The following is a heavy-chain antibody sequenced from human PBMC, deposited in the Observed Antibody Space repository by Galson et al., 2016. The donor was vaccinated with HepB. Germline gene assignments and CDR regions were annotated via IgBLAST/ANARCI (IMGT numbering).Heavy chain of an antibody. CDR2: IKHDGSEK. Sequence: SLRLSCAASGFSFSDQWMSWVRQAPGKGLEWVANIKHDGSEKHYVDSVKGRFTTFRDNAENSLYLQMNSLRAEDTAVYYCAVVTTTSSFDYWGQGTLVTVSS. V-gene: IGHV3-7*01. J-gene: IGHJ4*02. D-gene: IGHD4-11*01. CDR1: GFSFSDQW. CDR3: AVVTTTSSFDY.